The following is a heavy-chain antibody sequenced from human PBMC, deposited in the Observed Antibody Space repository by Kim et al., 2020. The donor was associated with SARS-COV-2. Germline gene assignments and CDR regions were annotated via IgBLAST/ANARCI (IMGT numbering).Heavy chain of an antibody. Sequence: GGSLRLSCSASGFIFGDHGMSWVRQAPGKGLEWVSVIRSNTYGGTTEYAASVKGRFTISRDESKSIAYLQMHSLKTDDTAVYYCTREGGSTGTTNTRWYYRDVWGEGTTVTVS. J-gene: IGHJ6*03. CDR2: IRSNTYGGTT. CDR3: TREGGSTGTTNTRWYYRDV. CDR1: GFIFGDHG. D-gene: IGHD2-15*01. V-gene: IGHV3-49*04.